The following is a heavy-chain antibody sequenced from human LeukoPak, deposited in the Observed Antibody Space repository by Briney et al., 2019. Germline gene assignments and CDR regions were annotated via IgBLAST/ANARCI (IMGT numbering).Heavy chain of an antibody. D-gene: IGHD3-22*01. Sequence: GGSLRLSCAASGFTFSSNAMSWVRQAPGKGLEWVSAISGRSDGIYYPDFVEGRFTISRDNSKNTLFLQMSSLRAEDTALYYCAKGSSGYFADLWGQGTLVTVSS. J-gene: IGHJ5*02. CDR3: AKGSSGYFADL. V-gene: IGHV3-23*01. CDR2: ISGRSDGI. CDR1: GFTFSSNA.